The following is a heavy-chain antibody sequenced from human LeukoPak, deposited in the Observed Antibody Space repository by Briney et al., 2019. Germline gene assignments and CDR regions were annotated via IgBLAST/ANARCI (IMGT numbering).Heavy chain of an antibody. V-gene: IGHV4-34*01. Sequence: SETLSLTCAVYGGSFSGYYWSWIRQPPGKGLEWIGEINRRGSTNYNPSLKSRVTISVDTSKNQFSLKLSSVTAADTAVYYCVQQTYYYYYYMDVWGKGTTVTVSS. D-gene: IGHD5-18*01. CDR3: VQQTYYYYYYMDV. J-gene: IGHJ6*03. CDR2: INRRGST. CDR1: GGSFSGYY.